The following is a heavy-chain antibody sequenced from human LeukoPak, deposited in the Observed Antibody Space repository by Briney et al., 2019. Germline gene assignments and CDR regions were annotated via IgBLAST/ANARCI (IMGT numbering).Heavy chain of an antibody. CDR3: ARGLPAAQTSFDY. V-gene: IGHV3-48*02. CDR1: GFTLSGHS. CDR2: ISSGSSSI. J-gene: IGHJ4*02. Sequence: GSLRLSYAASGFTLSGHSMNWVRQAPGKGLEWVAYISSGSSSIFYADSVKGRFTISRDNAKNSLYLQMNSLRDEDTAVYYCARGLPAAQTSFDYWGQGTLVTVPS. D-gene: IGHD2-2*01.